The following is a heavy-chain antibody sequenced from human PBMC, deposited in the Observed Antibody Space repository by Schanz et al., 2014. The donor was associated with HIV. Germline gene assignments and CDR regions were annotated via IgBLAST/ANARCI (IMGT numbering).Heavy chain of an antibody. J-gene: IGHJ4*02. V-gene: IGHV3-30*03. CDR3: ARDGARTSHWGF. Sequence: QVQLVESGGGVVRPGRSLRLSCAASGFTFDNYGIHWVRQTPGKGLEWVAVISYDGSNKYYADSVKGRFTISRDNSKNTLYLEMNSLRPEDTAVYSCARDGARTSHWGFWGQGTLVTVSS. CDR2: ISYDGSNK. CDR1: GFTFDNYG. D-gene: IGHD2-2*01.